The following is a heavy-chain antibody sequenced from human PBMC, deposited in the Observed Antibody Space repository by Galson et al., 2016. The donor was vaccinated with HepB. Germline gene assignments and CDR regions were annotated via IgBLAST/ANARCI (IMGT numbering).Heavy chain of an antibody. CDR3: DRIGIRSYWYFDL. J-gene: IGHJ2*01. D-gene: IGHD2/OR15-2a*01. Sequence: SLRLSCAASGFTVSGYAMSWVRQAPGKGLEWVSAISLSGGSTYYADSGKGRFTISRDNSKNTLYLQMNSLRADDTAGYYCDRIGIRSYWYFDLWGRGTLVTVSS. V-gene: IGHV3-23*01. CDR2: ISLSGGST. CDR1: GFTVSGYA.